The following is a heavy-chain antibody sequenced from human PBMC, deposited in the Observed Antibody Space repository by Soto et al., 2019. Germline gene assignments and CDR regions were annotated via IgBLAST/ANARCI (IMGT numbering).Heavy chain of an antibody. D-gene: IGHD1-26*01. CDR3: ARLYNGNYIRSH. J-gene: IGHJ1*01. CDR1: GSSINSNLYH. CDR2: IHNTGNI. Sequence: SETLSLTCSVSGSSINSNLYHWGWIRHSPGKGLEWIGSIHNTGNIFYNPSLKSRVTLSIDTSQSHFSLHLSSVTAADTAVYFCARLYNGNYIRSHWGPGTLVTVS. V-gene: IGHV4-39*02.